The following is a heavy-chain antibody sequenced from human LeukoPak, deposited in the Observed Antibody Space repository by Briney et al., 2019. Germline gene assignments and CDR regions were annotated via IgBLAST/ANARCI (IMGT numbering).Heavy chain of an antibody. Sequence: SETLSLTCTVSGGSLSSYYWNWIRRPPGKGLEWIGYIYYSGSTNYNPSLKSRVTISLNTSKNQFSLKLSSVTAADTAVYYCARHFAVAGMGGALWFDPWGQGTLATVSS. J-gene: IGHJ5*02. CDR3: ARHFAVAGMGGALWFDP. CDR1: GGSLSSYY. D-gene: IGHD6-19*01. CDR2: IYYSGST. V-gene: IGHV4-59*08.